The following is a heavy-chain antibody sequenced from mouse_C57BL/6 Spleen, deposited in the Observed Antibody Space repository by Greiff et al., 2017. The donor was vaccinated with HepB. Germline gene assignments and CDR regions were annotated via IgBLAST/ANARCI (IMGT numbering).Heavy chain of an antibody. CDR2: IYPGSGST. CDR1: GYTFTSYW. J-gene: IGHJ1*03. Sequence: VQLQQPGAELVKPGASVKMSCKASGYTFTSYWITWVKQRPGQGLEWIGDIYPGSGSTNYNEKFKSKATLTVDTSSSTAYMQLSSLTSEDSAVYYCARADADDVSWYFDVWGTGTTVTVSS. CDR3: ARADADDVSWYFDV. V-gene: IGHV1-55*01. D-gene: IGHD2-12*01.